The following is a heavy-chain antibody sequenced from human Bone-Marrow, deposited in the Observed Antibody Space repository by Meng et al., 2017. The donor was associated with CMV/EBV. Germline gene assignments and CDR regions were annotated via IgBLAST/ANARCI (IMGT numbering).Heavy chain of an antibody. CDR1: GFTFSSYA. J-gene: IGHJ4*02. CDR2: ISYDGSNK. D-gene: IGHD3-22*01. Sequence: GESLKISCAASGFTFSSYAMHWVRQAPGKGLEWVAVISYDGSNKYYADFVKGRFTISRDNSKNTLDLQMNRLRAEDTAVDYCARGYYYDSSGYYRTLDYWGQGTLVTVSS. CDR3: ARGYYYDSSGYYRTLDY. V-gene: IGHV3-30*04.